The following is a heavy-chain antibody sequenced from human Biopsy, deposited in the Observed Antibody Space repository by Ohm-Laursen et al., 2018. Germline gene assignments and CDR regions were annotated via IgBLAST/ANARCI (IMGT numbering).Heavy chain of an antibody. Sequence: TLSLTCAVSGGSLSSYYWSWIRQPAGEGLGGIGNIYYRGNTNYSPSLKSRVTISLDTSKNQFSLKLNSVPATDTAVYYCARRLPLRGYAFDVWGQGTLVTVSS. V-gene: IGHV4-59*08. D-gene: IGHD3-10*01. CDR3: ARRLPLRGYAFDV. CDR1: GGSLSSYY. CDR2: IYYRGNT. J-gene: IGHJ3*01.